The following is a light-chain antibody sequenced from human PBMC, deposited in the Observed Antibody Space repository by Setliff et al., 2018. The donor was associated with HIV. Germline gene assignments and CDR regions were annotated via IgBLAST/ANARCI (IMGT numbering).Light chain of an antibody. CDR3: CSNTGSNTYV. CDR2: QAT. V-gene: IGLV2-23*01. CDR1: SSDIGRYNL. J-gene: IGLJ1*01. Sequence: QAVVAQPASVSGSPGQSITISCTGTSSDIGRYNLVSWYQQYPGKAPKLMIYQATKRPSGVSNRFSGSKSGNTASLTISGLQAEDEADYYCCSNTGSNTYVFGSGTKV.